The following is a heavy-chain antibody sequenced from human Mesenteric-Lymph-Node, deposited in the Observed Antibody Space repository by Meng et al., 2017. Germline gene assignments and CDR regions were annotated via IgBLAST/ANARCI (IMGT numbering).Heavy chain of an antibody. V-gene: IGHV3-33*01. J-gene: IGHJ3*02. D-gene: IGHD1-20*01. Sequence: GESLKISCAASGFTFSSYGMHWVRQAPGKGLEWVAVIWYDGSNKYYADSVKGRFTISRDNSKNTLYLQMNSLRAEDTAVYYCARDLPQYNWNPSEDAFDIWGQGTMVTVSS. CDR2: IWYDGSNK. CDR3: ARDLPQYNWNPSEDAFDI. CDR1: GFTFSSYG.